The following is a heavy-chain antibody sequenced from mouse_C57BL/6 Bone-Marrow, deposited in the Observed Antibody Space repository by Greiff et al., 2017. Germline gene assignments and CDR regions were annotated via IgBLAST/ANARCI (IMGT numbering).Heavy chain of an antibody. Sequence: QVQLKQSGAELMKPGASVKLSCKATGYTFTGSWIEWVKQRPGHGLEWIGEILPGSGSTNYNEKFKGKATFTADTSSNTAYMQLSSLTTEDSAIYYCASKPSEYYAMDYWGQGTSVTVSS. CDR1: GYTFTGSW. J-gene: IGHJ4*01. V-gene: IGHV1-9*01. CDR2: ILPGSGST. CDR3: ASKPSEYYAMDY.